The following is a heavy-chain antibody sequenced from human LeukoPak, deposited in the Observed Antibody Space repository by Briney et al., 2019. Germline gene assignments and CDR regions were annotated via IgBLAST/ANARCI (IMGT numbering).Heavy chain of an antibody. J-gene: IGHJ2*01. CDR1: GGSVTSGGYY. CDR3: ARVRGIAAAYWYFDL. Sequence: SQTLSLTCTVSGGSVTSGGYYWSWIRQHPGKGLEWIRYIYYSGGTYYNPSLQSRINISVYTSENQFSLKLSSVTAADTAVYYCARVRGIAAAYWYFDLWGRGTLVTVSS. V-gene: IGHV4-31*03. D-gene: IGHD6-25*01. CDR2: IYYSGGT.